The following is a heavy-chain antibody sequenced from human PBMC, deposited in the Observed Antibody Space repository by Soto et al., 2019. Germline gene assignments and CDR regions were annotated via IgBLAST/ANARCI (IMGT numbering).Heavy chain of an antibody. CDR2: SHDAGST. CDR3: ARDSSIAVNAPFHFDY. Sequence: PSETLSLTCTASGGTISRSNYYWGWNRQPPGMGLEGAVISHDAGSTYHTPSVKSRFTISVDTSKNPLSLKLNSVTAADTAVYYCARDSSIAVNAPFHFDYWGQGTLVTVSS. CDR1: GGTISRSNYY. V-gene: IGHV4-39*02. D-gene: IGHD2-15*01. J-gene: IGHJ4*02.